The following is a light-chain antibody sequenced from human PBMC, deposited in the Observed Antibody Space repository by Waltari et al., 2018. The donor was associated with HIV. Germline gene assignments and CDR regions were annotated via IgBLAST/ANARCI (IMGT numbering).Light chain of an antibody. CDR3: SSYTSSSPYA. J-gene: IGLJ1*01. V-gene: IGLV2-14*03. Sequence: QSALTQPDSVSGSPGQSITISCTGTSSDVGGYNFVSWYQQHPGKAPKLMIYDVSNRPSGVSNRFSGSKSGNTASLTISGLQAEDEADYYCSSYTSSSPYAFGTGTKVTVL. CDR2: DVS. CDR1: SSDVGGYNF.